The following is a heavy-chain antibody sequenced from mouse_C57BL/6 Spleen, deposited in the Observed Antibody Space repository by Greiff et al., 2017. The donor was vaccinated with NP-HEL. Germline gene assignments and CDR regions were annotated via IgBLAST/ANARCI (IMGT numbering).Heavy chain of an antibody. CDR2: IYPGDGDT. CDR1: GYAFSSSW. J-gene: IGHJ2*01. Sequence: VQLQQSGPELVKPGASVKISCKASGYAFSSSWMNWVKQRPGKGLEWIGRIYPGDGDTNYNGKFKGKATLTADKSSSTAYMQLSSLTSEDSAVYFCARELYYDYDVGYWGQGTTLTVSS. D-gene: IGHD2-4*01. CDR3: ARELYYDYDVGY. V-gene: IGHV1-82*01.